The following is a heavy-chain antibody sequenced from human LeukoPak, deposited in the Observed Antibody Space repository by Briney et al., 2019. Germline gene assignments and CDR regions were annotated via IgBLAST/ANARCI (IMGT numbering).Heavy chain of an antibody. CDR2: IYYSGRT. V-gene: IGHV4-59*01. D-gene: IGHD3-22*01. CDR3: ARGTYYYDSSGYYQYYFDY. CDR1: GGSISSYY. J-gene: IGHJ4*02. Sequence: PSETLSLTCTVSGGSISSYYWSWVRQPPGKGLEWIGYIYYSGRTNYYPSLKSRVTISVDTSKNQFSLKLSSVTAADTAVYYCARGTYYYDSSGYYQYYFDYWGQGTLVTVSS.